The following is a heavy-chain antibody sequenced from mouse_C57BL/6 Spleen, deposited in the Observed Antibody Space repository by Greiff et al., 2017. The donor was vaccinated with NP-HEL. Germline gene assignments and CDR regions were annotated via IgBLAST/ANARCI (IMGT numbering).Heavy chain of an antibody. CDR1: GYAFTNYL. D-gene: IGHD1-1*01. Sequence: QVQLQQSGAELVRPGPSVKVSCKASGYAFTNYLIEWVKQRPGQGLEWIGVINPGSGGTNYNEKFKGKATLTADKSSSTAYMQLSSLTSEDSAVYFCARGGYYGSSYHYFDYWGQGTTLTVSS. J-gene: IGHJ2*01. CDR2: INPGSGGT. CDR3: ARGGYYGSSYHYFDY. V-gene: IGHV1-54*01.